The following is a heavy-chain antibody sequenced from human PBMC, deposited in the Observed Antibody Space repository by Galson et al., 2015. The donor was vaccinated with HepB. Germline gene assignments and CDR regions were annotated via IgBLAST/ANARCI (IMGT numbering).Heavy chain of an antibody. CDR3: AKGPVAAAGIVYYYGMDV. Sequence: SLRLSCAASGFTFSSYAMHWVRQAPGKGLEWVAVISYDGSNKYYADSVKGRFTISRDNSKNTLYLQMNSLRAEDTAVYYCAKGPVAAAGIVYYYGMDVWGQGTTVTVSS. V-gene: IGHV3-30*04. D-gene: IGHD6-13*01. J-gene: IGHJ6*02. CDR1: GFTFSSYA. CDR2: ISYDGSNK.